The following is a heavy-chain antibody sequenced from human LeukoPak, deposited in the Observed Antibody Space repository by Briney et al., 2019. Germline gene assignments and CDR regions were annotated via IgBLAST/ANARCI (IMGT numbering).Heavy chain of an antibody. CDR3: ARSLSGYDPLFAF. D-gene: IGHD5-12*01. CDR2: FTFSSNTF. Sequence: TGGSLRLSCEVSGFTFSSYSMTWVRQAPGKGLEWMSYFTFSSNTFYYADSVRGRFIISRDNARNSLFLQMNSLTVEDTAVYYCARSLSGYDPLFAFWGQGTLVTVSS. J-gene: IGHJ4*02. V-gene: IGHV3-48*01. CDR1: GFTFSSYS.